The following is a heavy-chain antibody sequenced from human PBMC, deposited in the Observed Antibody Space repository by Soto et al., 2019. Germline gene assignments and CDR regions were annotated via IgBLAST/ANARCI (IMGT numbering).Heavy chain of an antibody. CDR2: IYPGDSDT. CDR3: ARLTPDYDILPGPPRY. Sequence: GESLKISCTGSGYSLTSYWIGWVRQLPGKGLERMGIIYPGDSDTRYSPPFQGQVTISADKSISTAYLQWSSLKASDTAMYYCARLTPDYDILPGPPRYWGQRTLVTVSS. J-gene: IGHJ4*02. V-gene: IGHV5-51*01. D-gene: IGHD3-9*01. CDR1: GYSLTSYW.